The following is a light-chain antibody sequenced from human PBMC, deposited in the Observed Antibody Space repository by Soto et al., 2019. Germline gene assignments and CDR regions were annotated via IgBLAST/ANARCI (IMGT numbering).Light chain of an antibody. CDR2: DAS. J-gene: IGKJ4*01. V-gene: IGKV3-11*01. CDR1: QSVSSY. CDR3: QQRSNWPPLT. Sequence: EIVLTQSPATLSLSPGERATLSCRASQSVSSYLAWYQQKPGQAPRLLIYDASNRATGIPARFSGSGSGTDFTLTSSSREPEEFAVYYCQQRSNWPPLTFGGGTKVEIK.